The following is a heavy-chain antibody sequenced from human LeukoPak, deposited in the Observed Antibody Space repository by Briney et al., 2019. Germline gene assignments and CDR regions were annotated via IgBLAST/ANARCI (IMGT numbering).Heavy chain of an antibody. V-gene: IGHV5-51*01. CDR2: TFAGYSYS. Sequence: GESLQISCQSFGYNFTPYWIVWVRQMPGKGLEWMGITFAGYSYSIYSPSFQGQVTMSVDKSISTAYLQWSSLKASDTAMYYCARHFHPAEATGGYFDLWGRGTLVTVSA. J-gene: IGHJ2*01. D-gene: IGHD5-12*01. CDR3: ARHFHPAEATGGYFDL. CDR1: GYNFTPYW.